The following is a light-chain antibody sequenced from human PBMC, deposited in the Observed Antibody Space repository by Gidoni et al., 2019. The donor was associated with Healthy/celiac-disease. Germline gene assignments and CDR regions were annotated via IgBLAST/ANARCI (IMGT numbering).Light chain of an antibody. CDR2: DAR. V-gene: IGLV2-14*01. CDR3: SSYTSSSTYV. CDR1: RSDVGGYYY. J-gene: IGLJ1*01. Sequence: QSALTQPAYVSGSPGQSITISCTGTRSDVGGYYYVSWYQQPPGKAPKLLIHDARNRPPGVSNRFAGSKSGNTATLASSGLQAEDEADYYCSSYTSSSTYVFGTGTKVTVL.